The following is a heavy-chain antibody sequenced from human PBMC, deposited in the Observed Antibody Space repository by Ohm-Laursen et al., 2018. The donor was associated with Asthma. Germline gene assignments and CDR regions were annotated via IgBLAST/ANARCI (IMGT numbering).Heavy chain of an antibody. CDR2: IYPSGST. Sequence: TLSLTCDVSGDCISSSYWWSWVRQPSGKGLEWIGEIYPSGSTYYNPSLKSRVTISADTSKNQFSLKLSSVTAADTAVYFCARRNRDRSGYYYVDYWGQGTLVTVSS. CDR3: ARRNRDRSGYYYVDY. D-gene: IGHD3-22*01. V-gene: IGHV4-4*01. J-gene: IGHJ4*02. CDR1: GDCISSSYW.